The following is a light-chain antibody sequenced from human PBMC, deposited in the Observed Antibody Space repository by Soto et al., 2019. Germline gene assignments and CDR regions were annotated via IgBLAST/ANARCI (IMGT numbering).Light chain of an antibody. CDR1: SSDVGGYNY. J-gene: IGLJ2*01. CDR3: SSYAGTNNLV. Sequence: QSALTQPPSASGSPGQSVTISYTGTSSDVGGYNYVSWYQLHPGTAPKLMIYEVSERPSGVPDRFSGSKSGNTASLTVSGLQAEDEADYYCSSYAGTNNLVFGGGTKLTVL. CDR2: EVS. V-gene: IGLV2-8*01.